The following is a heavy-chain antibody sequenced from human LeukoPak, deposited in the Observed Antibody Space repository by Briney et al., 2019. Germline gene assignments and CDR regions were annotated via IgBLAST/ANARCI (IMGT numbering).Heavy chain of an antibody. CDR1: GFTFSSYA. J-gene: IGHJ4*02. CDR3: AAYSSGWSPRTYYFDY. Sequence: GGSLRLSCAASGFTFSSYAMSWVRQAPGKGLEWVSAISGSGGSTYYADSVKGQFTISRDNSKNTLYLQMNSLRAEDTAVYYCAAYSSGWSPRTYYFDYWGQGTLVTVSS. CDR2: ISGSGGST. V-gene: IGHV3-23*01. D-gene: IGHD6-19*01.